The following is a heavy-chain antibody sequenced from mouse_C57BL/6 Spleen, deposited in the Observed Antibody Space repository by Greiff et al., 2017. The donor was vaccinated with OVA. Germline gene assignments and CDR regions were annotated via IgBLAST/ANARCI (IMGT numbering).Heavy chain of an antibody. CDR3: ARHERRGHYAMDY. V-gene: IGHV2-6-1*01. Sequence: VKLVESGPGLVAPSQSLSITCTVSGFSLTSYGVHWVRQPPGKGLEWLVVIWSDGNTTYNSALKSRLSIKKDNSKSQVFLKMNSLQTDDTAMYYCARHERRGHYAMDYWGQGTSVTVSS. CDR1: GFSLTSYG. CDR2: IWSDGNT. J-gene: IGHJ4*01.